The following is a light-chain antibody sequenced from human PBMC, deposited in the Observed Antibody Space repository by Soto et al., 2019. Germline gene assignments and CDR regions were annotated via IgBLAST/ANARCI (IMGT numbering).Light chain of an antibody. Sequence: DIQMTQSPSSLFASVGDRVTITCRASQSISNYLNWYQQKPGKAPKLLIYAASSLQSGVPSRFRGSGSGTDFTLTISSLQPEDFATYYCQQSYSTPPTFGGGTKVDIK. V-gene: IGKV1-39*01. J-gene: IGKJ4*01. CDR3: QQSYSTPPT. CDR1: QSISNY. CDR2: AAS.